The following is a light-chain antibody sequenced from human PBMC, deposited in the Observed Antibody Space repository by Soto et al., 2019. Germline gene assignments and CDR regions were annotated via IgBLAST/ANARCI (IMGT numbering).Light chain of an antibody. J-gene: IGLJ2*01. CDR3: QSYDTGLRGMV. V-gene: IGLV1-40*01. CDR1: SSNIGADYN. CDR2: GNN. Sequence: QSVLTQPPSVSGAPGQRVTISCTGTSSNIGADYNVHWYRQVPGTAPKLLIYGNNDRPSGVPDRFSGSKSGPSASLVITGLQTEDEADYYCQSYDTGLRGMVFGGGTKLTVL.